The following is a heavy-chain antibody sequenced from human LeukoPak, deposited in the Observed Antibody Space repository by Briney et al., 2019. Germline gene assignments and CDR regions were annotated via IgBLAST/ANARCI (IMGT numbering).Heavy chain of an antibody. V-gene: IGHV3-49*03. CDR1: GFSFGDYA. Sequence: GGSLRLSCTASGFSFGDYAMSWFRQAPGKGLEWIGFIRSKAYGGTTEYAASVKGRFTISRDESKSIAYLQMSSLKTEDTAVYYCSRRLHYYDSSGYYYLTYFDCWGQGTLVTVSS. D-gene: IGHD3-22*01. J-gene: IGHJ4*02. CDR2: IRSKAYGGTT. CDR3: SRRLHYYDSSGYYYLTYFDC.